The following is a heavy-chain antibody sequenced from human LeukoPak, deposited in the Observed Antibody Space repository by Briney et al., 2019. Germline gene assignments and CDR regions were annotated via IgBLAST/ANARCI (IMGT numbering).Heavy chain of an antibody. J-gene: IGHJ4*02. CDR1: GGSISSSTYY. Sequence: SETPSLTCSVSGGSISSSTYYWGWIRQPPRKGLEWIGSIYYSGSTHYNPSLKSRVTISVDTSKNQFSLKLSSVTAADTAVYYCARGQHGVAAAPFDYWGQGTLVTVSS. CDR3: ARGQHGVAAAPFDY. CDR2: IYYSGST. V-gene: IGHV4-39*07. D-gene: IGHD6-13*01.